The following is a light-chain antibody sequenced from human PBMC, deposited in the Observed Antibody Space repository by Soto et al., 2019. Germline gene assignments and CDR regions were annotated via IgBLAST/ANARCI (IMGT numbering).Light chain of an antibody. CDR2: SNH. CDR1: SSNIGSNT. J-gene: IGLJ3*02. V-gene: IGLV1-44*01. CDR3: AAWDDSLNGWV. Sequence: QSVLTQPPSASGTPGQTVTISCSGSSSNIGSNTVNWYQQLPGTAPKLLVYSNHQRPSGVPDRFSGSKSGTSASLAISGLQSEDEAEYYYAAWDDSLNGWVFGGGTKRPS.